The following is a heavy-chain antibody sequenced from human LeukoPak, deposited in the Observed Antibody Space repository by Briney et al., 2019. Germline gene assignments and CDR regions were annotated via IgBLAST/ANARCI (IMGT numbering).Heavy chain of an antibody. CDR2: IYYSGST. CDR3: ARAASVLDVFDY. Sequence: SETLSLTCAVSGGSISSGGYSWSWIRQPPGTGLEWIGYIYYSGSTYYNPSLKSRVTISVDTSKNQFSLKLSSVTAADTAVYYCARAASVLDVFDYWGQGTLVTVSS. D-gene: IGHD3-10*02. J-gene: IGHJ4*02. CDR1: GGSISSGGYS. V-gene: IGHV4-30-4*07.